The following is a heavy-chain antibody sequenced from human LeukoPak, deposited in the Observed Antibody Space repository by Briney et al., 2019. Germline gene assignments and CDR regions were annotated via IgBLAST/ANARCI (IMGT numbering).Heavy chain of an antibody. Sequence: GGSLRLSCAASGFTFSSYWMTWIRQAPGKGLEWVSVIYSGGSTYYADSVKGRFTISRDNSKNTLYLQMNSLRAEDTAVYYCARDPGGLWGQGTLVTVSS. D-gene: IGHD3-16*01. CDR1: GFTFSSYW. CDR3: ARDPGGL. CDR2: IYSGGST. V-gene: IGHV3-53*01. J-gene: IGHJ4*02.